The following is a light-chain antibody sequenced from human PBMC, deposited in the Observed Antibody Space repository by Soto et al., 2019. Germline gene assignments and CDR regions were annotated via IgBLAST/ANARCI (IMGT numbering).Light chain of an antibody. CDR1: SRDVGAYNY. Sequence: QSALTQPASVSGSPGQSITISCTGTSRDVGAYNYVSWYQQHPGKAPKLMIYDVSNRPSGVSNRFSGSKSGNTASLTISGLQAEDEADYYCSSYTSSSTLYVFGIGNKLTVL. V-gene: IGLV2-14*01. CDR3: SSYTSSSTLYV. CDR2: DVS. J-gene: IGLJ1*01.